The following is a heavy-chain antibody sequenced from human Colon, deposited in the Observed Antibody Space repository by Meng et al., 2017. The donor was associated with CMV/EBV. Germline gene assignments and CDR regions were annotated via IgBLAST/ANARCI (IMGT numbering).Heavy chain of an antibody. CDR3: ARESYRDCSGHSIYDY. CDR2: ITTGDGNR. V-gene: IGHV1-3*04. J-gene: IGHJ4*02. D-gene: IGHD3-16*02. CDR1: YTSTAHT. Sequence: YTSTAHTLHWVRQAPGQGQEWVGWITTGDGNRRYSQKLQGRVTITRDTSASKIHMELSSLRSEDTAVYYCARESYRDCSGHSIYDYWGQGTLVTVSS.